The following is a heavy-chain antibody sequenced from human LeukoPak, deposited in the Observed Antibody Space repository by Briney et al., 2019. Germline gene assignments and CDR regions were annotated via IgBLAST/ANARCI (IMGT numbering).Heavy chain of an antibody. D-gene: IGHD2-2*01. V-gene: IGHV1-69*05. CDR1: GYTFTSYD. J-gene: IGHJ4*02. Sequence: SVKVSCKASGYTFTSYDISWVRQATGQGLEWMGGIIPIFGTANYAQKFQGRVTITTDESTSTAYMELSSLRSEDTAVYYCARGPDIVVVPAAMGEDYYYYYIDYWGQGTLVTVSS. CDR2: IIPIFGTA. CDR3: ARGPDIVVVPAAMGEDYYYYYIDY.